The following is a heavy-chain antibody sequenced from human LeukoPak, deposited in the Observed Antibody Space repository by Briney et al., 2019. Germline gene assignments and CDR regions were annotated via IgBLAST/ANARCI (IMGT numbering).Heavy chain of an antibody. J-gene: IGHJ6*03. Sequence: GGSLRLSCAASGFTFSDYYMSWIRQAPGKGLEWVSYISSSGSTIYYADSVKGRFTISRDNAKNSLYLQINSLRAEDTAVYYCARDRSGVYYYYYYMDVWGKGTTVTVSS. V-gene: IGHV3-11*04. CDR3: ARDRSGVYYYYYYMDV. CDR2: ISSSGSTI. CDR1: GFTFSDYY.